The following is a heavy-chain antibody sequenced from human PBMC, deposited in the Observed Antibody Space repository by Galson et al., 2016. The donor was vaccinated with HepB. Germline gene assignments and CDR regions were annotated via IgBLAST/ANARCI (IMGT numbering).Heavy chain of an antibody. V-gene: IGHV3-48*04. CDR2: IGSGGVAM. CDR3: ARGPDYGDWVDFLDC. D-gene: IGHD4-17*01. CDR1: GFVFSGFS. J-gene: IGHJ4*02. Sequence: SLRLSCAASGFVFSGFSMNWVRQAPGKGLEWVAHIGSGGVAMYADSVKGRFTISRDNAKNSLYLQMNSLRAEDTAAYYCARGPDYGDWVDFLDCWGQGTLVTVSS.